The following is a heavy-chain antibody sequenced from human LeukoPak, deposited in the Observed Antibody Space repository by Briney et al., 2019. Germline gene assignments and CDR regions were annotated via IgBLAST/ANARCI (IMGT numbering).Heavy chain of an antibody. Sequence: SEALSLTCAVSGGSLISTTYYWGWIRQPPGKGLEWIGSIYYSGSTYYNPSLKSRVTVSVDMSKNQFSLQLSSVTAADTAVYYCARAPRTGAWDMITFGGVIVHGDAFDFWGQGTMVTVSS. CDR1: GGSLISTTYY. D-gene: IGHD3-16*02. V-gene: IGHV4-39*07. J-gene: IGHJ3*01. CDR3: ARAPRTGAWDMITFGGVIVHGDAFDF. CDR2: IYYSGST.